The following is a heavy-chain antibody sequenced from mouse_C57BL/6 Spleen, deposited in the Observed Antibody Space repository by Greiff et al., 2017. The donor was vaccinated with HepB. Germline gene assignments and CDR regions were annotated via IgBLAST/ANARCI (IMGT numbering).Heavy chain of an antibody. Sequence: EVKVVESEGGLVQPGSSMKLSCTASGFTFSDYYMAWVRQVPEKGLEWVANINYDGSSTYYLDSLKSRFIISRDNAKNILYLQMSSLKSEDTATYYCAREDYGSSSSFDYWGQGTTLTVSS. J-gene: IGHJ2*01. CDR3: AREDYGSSSSFDY. V-gene: IGHV5-16*01. CDR2: INYDGSST. CDR1: GFTFSDYY. D-gene: IGHD1-1*01.